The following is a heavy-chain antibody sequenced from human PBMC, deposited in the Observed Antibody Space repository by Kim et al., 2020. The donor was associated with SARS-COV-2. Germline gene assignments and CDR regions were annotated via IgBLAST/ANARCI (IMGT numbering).Heavy chain of an antibody. CDR3: ASGKWELAQKPDY. CDR2: IYYSGST. J-gene: IGHJ4*02. CDR1: GGSISSSSYY. D-gene: IGHD1-26*01. Sequence: SETLSLTCTVSGGSISSSSYYWGWIRQPPGKGLEWIGSIYYSGSTYYNPSLKSRVTISVDTSKNQFSLKLSSVTAADTAVYYCASGKWELAQKPDYWGQGTLVTVSS. V-gene: IGHV4-39*01.